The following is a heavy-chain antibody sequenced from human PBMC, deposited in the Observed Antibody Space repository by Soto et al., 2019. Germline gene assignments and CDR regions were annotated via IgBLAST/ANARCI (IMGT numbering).Heavy chain of an antibody. Sequence: SETLSLTCTVSGGSISSSSYYWGWIRQPPGKGLEWIGSIYYSGSTYYNPSLKSRVTISVDTSKNQFSLKLSSVTAADTAVYYCASSGYYYNWFDPWGQGTLVTVSS. CDR2: IYYSGST. CDR1: GGSISSSSYY. D-gene: IGHD3-22*01. CDR3: ASSGYYYNWFDP. V-gene: IGHV4-39*01. J-gene: IGHJ5*02.